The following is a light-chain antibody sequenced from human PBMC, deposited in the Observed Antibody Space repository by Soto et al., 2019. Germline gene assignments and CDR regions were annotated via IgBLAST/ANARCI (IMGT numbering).Light chain of an antibody. CDR2: GAS. CDR1: QSVSSNY. J-gene: IGKJ3*01. CDR3: QQYGSLFT. V-gene: IGKV3-20*01. Sequence: EIVLTQSPGTLSLSPGERATLSCRASQSVSSNYLAWYQQKPGQAPRLLIYGASSRATGIPDRFSGSGSGTDFTLTISRLEPEDFAVYYCQQYGSLFTFGPGTKVDNK.